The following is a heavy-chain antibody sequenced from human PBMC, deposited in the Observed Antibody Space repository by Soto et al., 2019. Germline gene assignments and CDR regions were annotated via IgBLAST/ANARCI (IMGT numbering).Heavy chain of an antibody. CDR2: IYHTGST. CDR1: GGSISTVGHY. V-gene: IGHV4-31*03. J-gene: IGHJ4*02. D-gene: IGHD1-1*01. Sequence: SETLFLTCSVSGGSISTVGHYWTWIRQPPGKGLEWIGSIYHTGSTYYSKSLRSRLTMSVDTSKSQFSLRLSSVTAADTAVYYCARATGTLRSRNCDYWGQGSLVTVSS. CDR3: ARATGTLRSRNCDY.